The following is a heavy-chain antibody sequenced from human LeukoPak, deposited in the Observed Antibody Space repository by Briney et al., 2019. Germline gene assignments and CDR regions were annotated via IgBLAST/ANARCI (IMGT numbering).Heavy chain of an antibody. V-gene: IGHV4-34*12. CDR1: GGSFSGSY. Sequence: PSETLSLTCAVYGGSFSGSYWSWIRQPPGKGLEWIGTIFHSGSTYSNPSLKSRVTISVDTSKNQFSLNLSSVTAADTAVYYCARVGYYPDYYMDVWGKGTTVTVSS. J-gene: IGHJ6*03. D-gene: IGHD2-21*01. CDR2: IFHSGST. CDR3: ARVGYYPDYYMDV.